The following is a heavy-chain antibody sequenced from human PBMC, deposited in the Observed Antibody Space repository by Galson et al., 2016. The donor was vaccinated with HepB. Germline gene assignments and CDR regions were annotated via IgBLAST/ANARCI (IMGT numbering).Heavy chain of an antibody. V-gene: IGHV3-21*01. Sequence: SLRLSCAASGFALSNYAMDRVRQAPGKGLEWVSFISSSSSHIYYAESVRGRVTISRDNAKRSLYLQMNSLRVEDTAVYYCTREQSLLELPRYYSGPDVWGLGTTVTVPS. J-gene: IGHJ6*02. CDR3: TREQSLLELPRYYSGPDV. CDR1: GFALSNYA. D-gene: IGHD3-10*01. CDR2: ISSSSSHI.